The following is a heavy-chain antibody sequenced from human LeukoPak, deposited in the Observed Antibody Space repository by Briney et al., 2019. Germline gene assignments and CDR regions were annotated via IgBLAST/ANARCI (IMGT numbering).Heavy chain of an antibody. Sequence: SETLSLTCTVSGGSISSSSYYWGWIRQPPGKGLEWIGSIYYSGSTYYNPSLKSRVTISVDTSKNQFSLKLSSVTAADTAVYYCARMGGSSSWYIMDYWGQGTLVTVSS. CDR1: GGSISSSSYY. CDR3: ARMGGSSSWYIMDY. CDR2: IYYSGST. D-gene: IGHD6-13*01. J-gene: IGHJ4*02. V-gene: IGHV4-39*07.